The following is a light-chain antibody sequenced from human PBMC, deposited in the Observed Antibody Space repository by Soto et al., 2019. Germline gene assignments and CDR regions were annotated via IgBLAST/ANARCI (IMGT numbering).Light chain of an antibody. Sequence: EIVLTQSPGTLSLSPGERATLSCRASQSVSSSYLAWYQQKPGQAPRLLIYGVSSRATGIPGRFSGSGSGTDFTLTISSLEPEDLAVYYCQQRSNWPGTFGQGTKVDIK. V-gene: IGKV3D-20*02. CDR3: QQRSNWPGT. J-gene: IGKJ1*01. CDR2: GVS. CDR1: QSVSSSY.